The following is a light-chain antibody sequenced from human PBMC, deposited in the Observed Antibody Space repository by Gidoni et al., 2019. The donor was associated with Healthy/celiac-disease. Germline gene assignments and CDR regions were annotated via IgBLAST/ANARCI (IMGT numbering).Light chain of an antibody. V-gene: IGLV3-21*02. CDR2: DES. CDR3: QVWDSSSDHVV. J-gene: IGLJ2*01. Sequence: SYVLTQPPSVPVAPGQTARITCGGNNSGSKSVHWYHQKPGQAPVLVVYDESDRPSGIPERFSGSNSGSTATLTISRVEAGDEADYYCQVWDSSSDHVVFGGGTKLTVL. CDR1: NSGSKS.